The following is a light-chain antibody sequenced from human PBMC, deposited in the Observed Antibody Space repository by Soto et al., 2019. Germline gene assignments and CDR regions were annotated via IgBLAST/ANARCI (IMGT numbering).Light chain of an antibody. V-gene: IGKV1-39*01. Sequence: DIQMTQSPSSLSASVGDRVTITCRASQSIDKYLNWYQQKPGKGPNLLIYAASNLRTGVPSRFSGSGSGTEFTLTISSLQPDDFATYYCQQSFSTPLTFGPGTKVDIK. CDR3: QQSFSTPLT. CDR1: QSIDKY. CDR2: AAS. J-gene: IGKJ3*01.